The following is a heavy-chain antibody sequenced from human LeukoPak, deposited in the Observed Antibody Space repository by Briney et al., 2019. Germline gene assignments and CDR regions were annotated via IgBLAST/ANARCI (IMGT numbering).Heavy chain of an antibody. J-gene: IGHJ4*02. CDR2: IYTSGST. D-gene: IGHD3-9*01. Sequence: PSETLSLTCTVSGGSISSGSYYWGWVRQPAGRGLEWIGRIYTSGSTNYNPSLKSRVTISVDTSKNQFSLKLSSVTAADTAVYYCARGFPSGYDILTGASFDYWGQGTLVTVSS. CDR1: GGSISSGSYY. V-gene: IGHV4-61*02. CDR3: ARGFPSGYDILTGASFDY.